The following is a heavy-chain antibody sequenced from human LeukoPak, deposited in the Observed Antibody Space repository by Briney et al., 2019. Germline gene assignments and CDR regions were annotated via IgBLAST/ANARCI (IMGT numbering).Heavy chain of an antibody. CDR2: IYYSGST. D-gene: IGHD3-10*01. Sequence: SETLSLTCTVSGGSISSSSYYWGWIRQPRGKGLEWIGSIYYSGSTYYNPSLKSRVTISVDTSKNQFSLKLSSVTAADTAVYYCAKNGELYYFDYWGQGTLVTVSS. J-gene: IGHJ4*02. CDR1: GGSISSSSYY. CDR3: AKNGELYYFDY. V-gene: IGHV4-39*07.